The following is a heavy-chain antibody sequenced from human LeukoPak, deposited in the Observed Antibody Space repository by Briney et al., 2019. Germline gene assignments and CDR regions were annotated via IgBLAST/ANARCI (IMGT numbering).Heavy chain of an antibody. CDR3: ARGRPRYYDILTGKNYYGMDV. CDR1: GGSFSGYY. Sequence: PSETLSLTCAVYGGSFSGYYWSWIRQPPGKGLEWIGEINHSGSTNYNPSLKSRVTISVDTSKNQFSLKLSSVTAADTAVYYCARGRPRYYDILTGKNYYGMDVWGQGTTVTVSS. CDR2: INHSGST. V-gene: IGHV4-34*01. J-gene: IGHJ6*02. D-gene: IGHD3-9*01.